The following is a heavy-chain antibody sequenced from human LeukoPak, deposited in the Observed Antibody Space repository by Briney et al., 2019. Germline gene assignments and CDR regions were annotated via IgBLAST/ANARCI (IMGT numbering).Heavy chain of an antibody. J-gene: IGHJ4*02. CDR2: IYTSGST. Sequence: SETLSLTCTVSGGSISSYYWSWIRQPAGKGLKWIGRIYTSGSTNYNPSLKRRHTMSVDTSKNQFSLKLSSVAAADTAVYYCAGRHNYYGSGSYDYWGQGTLVTVSS. CDR1: GGSISSYY. CDR3: AGRHNYYGSGSYDY. V-gene: IGHV4-4*07. D-gene: IGHD3-10*01.